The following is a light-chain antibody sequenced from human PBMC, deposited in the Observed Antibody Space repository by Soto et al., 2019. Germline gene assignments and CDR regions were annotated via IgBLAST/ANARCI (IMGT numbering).Light chain of an antibody. J-gene: IGKJ1*01. Sequence: EIVLTQSPATLSLSPGDRATLSCRGSQSISRNLAWYQQKPGQAPRLLIYDASNRATGIPARFSGSGSGTDFTLNISSLEPEDFAVYYCQQRSNWPPTFGQGTKVEIK. V-gene: IGKV3-11*01. CDR1: QSISRN. CDR2: DAS. CDR3: QQRSNWPPT.